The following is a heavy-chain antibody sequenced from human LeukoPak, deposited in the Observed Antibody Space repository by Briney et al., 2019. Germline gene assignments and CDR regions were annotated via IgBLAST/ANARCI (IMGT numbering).Heavy chain of an antibody. D-gene: IGHD3-3*01. V-gene: IGHV3-33*01. CDR3: ARAPGVVITNDAFDI. CDR2: IWYDGSNK. J-gene: IGHJ3*02. Sequence: GGSLRLSCAASGFTFSSYGMHWVRQAPGKGLEWVAVIWYDGSNKYYADSVKGRFTISRDNSKNTLYLQMNSLRAEDTAVYHCARAPGVVITNDAFDIWGQGTMVTVSS. CDR1: GFTFSSYG.